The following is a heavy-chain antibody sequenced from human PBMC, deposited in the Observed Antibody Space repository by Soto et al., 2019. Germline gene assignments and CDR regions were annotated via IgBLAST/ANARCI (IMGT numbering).Heavy chain of an antibody. CDR1: GYSFTSYW. CDR3: ARRGIAARNYYYYGMDV. V-gene: IGHV5-51*01. CDR2: IYPGDSDT. D-gene: IGHD6-6*01. Sequence: GESLKISCKGSGYSFTSYWIGWVRQMPGKGLEWMGIIYPGDSDTRYSPSFQGQVTISADKSISTAYLHWSSLKASDTAMYYCARRGIAARNYYYYGMDVWGQGTTVTSP. J-gene: IGHJ6*02.